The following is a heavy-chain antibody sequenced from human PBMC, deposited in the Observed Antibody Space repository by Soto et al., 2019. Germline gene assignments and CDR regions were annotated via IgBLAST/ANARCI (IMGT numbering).Heavy chain of an antibody. J-gene: IGHJ4*02. CDR1: GFTFSSYA. Sequence: VGSLRLSCAASGFTFSSYAMHWVRQAPGKGLEWVAVISYDGSNKYYADSVKGRFTISRDNSKNTLYLQMNSLRAEDTAVYYCAREAVRITIFGVVTPEDYFDYWGQGTLVTVSS. CDR2: ISYDGSNK. V-gene: IGHV3-30-3*01. D-gene: IGHD3-3*01. CDR3: AREAVRITIFGVVTPEDYFDY.